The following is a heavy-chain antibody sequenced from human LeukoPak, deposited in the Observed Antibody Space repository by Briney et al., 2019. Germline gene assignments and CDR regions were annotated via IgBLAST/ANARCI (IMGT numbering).Heavy chain of an antibody. J-gene: IGHJ3*02. CDR3: ARSRSGYSYDHAAFDI. V-gene: IGHV4-34*01. CDR2: INHSGST. Sequence: SETLSLTCAVYGGSFSGYYWSWIRQPPGKGLEWIGEINHSGSTNYNPSLKSRVTISVDTSKNQFSLKLSSVTAADTAVYYCARSRSGYSYDHAAFDIWGQGTMVTVSS. D-gene: IGHD5-18*01. CDR1: GGSFSGYY.